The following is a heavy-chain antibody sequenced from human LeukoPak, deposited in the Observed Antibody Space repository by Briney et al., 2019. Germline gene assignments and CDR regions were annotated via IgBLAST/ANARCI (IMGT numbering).Heavy chain of an antibody. J-gene: IGHJ3*02. CDR1: GGSISSYY. CDR3: ARYYYDSSGYSYDAFDI. Sequence: SETLSLTCTVSGGSISSYYWSWIRQPPGKGLEWIGYIYYSGSTNYNPSLKSRVTISVDTSKNQFSLKLSSVTAADTAVYYCARYYYDSSGYSYDAFDIWGQGTMVTVSS. V-gene: IGHV4-59*08. CDR2: IYYSGST. D-gene: IGHD3-22*01.